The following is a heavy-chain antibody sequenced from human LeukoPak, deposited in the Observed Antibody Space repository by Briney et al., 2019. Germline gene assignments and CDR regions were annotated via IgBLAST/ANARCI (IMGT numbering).Heavy chain of an antibody. CDR3: ARGRGAARFVTIEFDY. CDR2: INHRGST. V-gene: IGHV4-34*01. Sequence: SETLSLTCAVYGGSFSGYHWSWIRQPPGKGLEWIGEINHRGSTNYNPSLKSRVAMSVDTSKNQFSLKLSSVTAADTAVYYCARGRGAARFVTIEFDYWGQGALVTVSS. CDR1: GGSFSGYH. D-gene: IGHD6-6*01. J-gene: IGHJ4*02.